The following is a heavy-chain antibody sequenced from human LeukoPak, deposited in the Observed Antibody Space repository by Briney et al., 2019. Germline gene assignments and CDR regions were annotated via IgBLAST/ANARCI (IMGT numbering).Heavy chain of an antibody. V-gene: IGHV1-18*01. Sequence: ASVKVSCKTSGYSFSTYGISWVRQAPGQGLERMGWISAYNGNTNYAQKFQGRVTMTTDTSTSTAHMELRSLRYDDTAVYYCARDGRFAAYEPDYWGQGTLVTVSS. J-gene: IGHJ4*02. D-gene: IGHD1-26*01. CDR3: ARDGRFAAYEPDY. CDR2: ISAYNGNT. CDR1: GYSFSTYG.